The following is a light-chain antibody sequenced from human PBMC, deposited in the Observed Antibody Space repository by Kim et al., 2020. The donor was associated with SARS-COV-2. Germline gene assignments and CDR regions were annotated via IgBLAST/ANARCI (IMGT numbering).Light chain of an antibody. CDR2: ETS. CDR1: QSISNY. Sequence: DIQMTQSPSSLSASVGDRVTITCRASQSISNYLNWYQQKPGKAPKLLIYETSSLHSGVPSRFSGSESGTDFTLTISSLQPEDFATYYCQQTYSTPCTFGQGTKLEI. CDR3: QQTYSTPCT. J-gene: IGKJ2*02. V-gene: IGKV1-39*01.